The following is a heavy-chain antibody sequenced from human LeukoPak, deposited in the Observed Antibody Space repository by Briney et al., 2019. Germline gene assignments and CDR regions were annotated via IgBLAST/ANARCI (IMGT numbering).Heavy chain of an antibody. Sequence: SETLSLTCTVSGGSISSGGYYWSWIRQPPGKGLEWIGYIYHSGSTYYNPSLKSRVTISVDTSKNQFSLKLSSVTAADTAVYYCARPRGFGELYYWGQGTLVTVSS. CDR3: ARPRGFGELYY. CDR1: GGSISSGGYY. J-gene: IGHJ4*02. V-gene: IGHV4-30-2*03. D-gene: IGHD3-10*01. CDR2: IYHSGST.